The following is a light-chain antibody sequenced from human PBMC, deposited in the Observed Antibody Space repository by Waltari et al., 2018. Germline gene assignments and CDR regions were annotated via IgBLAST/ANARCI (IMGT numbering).Light chain of an antibody. Sequence: DIVLTQSPLPLPVPPGEPASIPCRSTRSLLHSNGYNYLGWYLQKPGQSPQLLIYLASSRASGVPDRFSGSGSDTDFTLKISRVEAEDVGVYYCMQALQTPPTFGQGTKVEIK. CDR1: RSLLHSNGYNY. CDR3: MQALQTPPT. J-gene: IGKJ1*01. V-gene: IGKV2-28*01. CDR2: LAS.